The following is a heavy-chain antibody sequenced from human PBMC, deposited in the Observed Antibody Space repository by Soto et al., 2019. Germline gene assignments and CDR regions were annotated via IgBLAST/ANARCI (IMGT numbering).Heavy chain of an antibody. CDR2: ISAFNGNT. D-gene: IGHD6-19*01. V-gene: IGHV1-18*01. CDR1: GYSFTNYG. J-gene: IGHJ6*03. Sequence: GASVKVSCKASGYSFTNYGVTWVRQAPGQGLEWMGWISAFNGNTHYAQNLQGRVTMTTDASTGTAYMELRSLRSDDTAVYYCARDRGVAPPVAGNTHYYYYMDVWGKGTTVTVSS. CDR3: ARDRGVAPPVAGNTHYYYYMDV.